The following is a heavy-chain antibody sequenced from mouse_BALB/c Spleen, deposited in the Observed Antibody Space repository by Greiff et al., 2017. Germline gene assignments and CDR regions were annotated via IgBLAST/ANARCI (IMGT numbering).Heavy chain of an antibody. CDR2: IYPGDGDT. V-gene: IGHV1-87*01. D-gene: IGHD1-1*01. CDR1: GYTFTSYW. CDR3: ARTYYGSRDYYAMDY. Sequence: VQRVESGAELARPGASVKLSCKASGYTFTSYWMQWVKQRPGQGLEWIGAIYPGDGDTRYTQKFKGKATLTADKSSSTAYMQLSSLASEDSAVYYCARTYYGSRDYYAMDYWGQGTSVTVSS. J-gene: IGHJ4*01.